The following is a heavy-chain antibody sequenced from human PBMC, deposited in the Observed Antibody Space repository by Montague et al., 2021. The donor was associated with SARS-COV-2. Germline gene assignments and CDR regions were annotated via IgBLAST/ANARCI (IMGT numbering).Heavy chain of an antibody. CDR1: GYSISSGYF. CDR2: IYHGGFT. D-gene: IGHD2-21*01. CDR3: ARAYCGGDCNYLYILFDS. J-gene: IGHJ5*01. Sequence: SETLSLTCSVSGYSISSGYFWGWIRQPPGKGLEWIGAIYHGGFTHYNPSLKSRLTMSLDTSKNQFSLRLSSVTAADTAIYYCARAYCGGDCNYLYILFDSWGQGALVTVSS. V-gene: IGHV4-38-2*02.